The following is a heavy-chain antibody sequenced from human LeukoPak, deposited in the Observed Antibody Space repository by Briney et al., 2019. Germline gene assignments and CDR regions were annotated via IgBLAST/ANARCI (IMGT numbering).Heavy chain of an antibody. D-gene: IGHD3-9*01. Sequence: GGSLRLSCAASGFTVSSNYMSWVRQAPGKGLEWVSVIYSGGSTYYADSVKGRFTISRHNSKNTLYLQMNSLRAEDTAVYYCARVSLTGYYYYYGMDVWGQGTTVTVSS. CDR2: IYSGGST. J-gene: IGHJ6*02. CDR3: ARVSLTGYYYYYGMDV. V-gene: IGHV3-53*04. CDR1: GFTVSSNY.